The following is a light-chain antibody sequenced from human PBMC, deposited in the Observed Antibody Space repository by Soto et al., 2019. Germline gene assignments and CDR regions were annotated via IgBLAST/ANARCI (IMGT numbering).Light chain of an antibody. CDR1: CSDVGAYNY. V-gene: IGLV2-11*01. J-gene: IGLJ1*01. CDR3: CSYAGSYTYV. CDR2: DVS. Sequence: QSALTQPRSVSGSPGQSVTISCTGTCSDVGAYNYVSWYQQHPGKAPKLMIYDVSERPSGVPDRFSGSKSGNTASLTISGLQAEDEADYYCCSYAGSYTYVFGAGTKLTVL.